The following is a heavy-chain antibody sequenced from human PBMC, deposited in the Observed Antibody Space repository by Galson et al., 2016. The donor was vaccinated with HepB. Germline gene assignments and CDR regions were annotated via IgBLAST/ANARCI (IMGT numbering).Heavy chain of an antibody. V-gene: IGHV4-34*01. D-gene: IGHD3-10*01. CDR3: SRGRGFYGSRKDY. CDR1: GGSFSGYY. Sequence: SETLSLTCAVFGGSFSGYYWTWIRQPPGKGLEWMGEIDHSGSTKYNPSLKSRATVSIDTSKNQFSLNLGSVTAADTAVYYCSRGRGFYGSRKDYWGQGTLVAVSS. J-gene: IGHJ4*02. CDR2: IDHSGST.